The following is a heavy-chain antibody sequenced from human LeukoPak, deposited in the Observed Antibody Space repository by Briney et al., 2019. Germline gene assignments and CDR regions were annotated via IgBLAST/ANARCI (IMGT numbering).Heavy chain of an antibody. CDR1: GFTFSSYA. D-gene: IGHD3-22*01. Sequence: PGGSLRLSCAASGFTFSSYAMSWVRQAPGKGLEWVSAISGSGGSTYYADSVKGRFTISRDNSKNTLYLQMNSLRAEDTAVYYCAKGARITMIAVVPPYDYWGQGTLVTVSS. CDR2: ISGSGGST. CDR3: AKGARITMIAVVPPYDY. V-gene: IGHV3-23*01. J-gene: IGHJ4*02.